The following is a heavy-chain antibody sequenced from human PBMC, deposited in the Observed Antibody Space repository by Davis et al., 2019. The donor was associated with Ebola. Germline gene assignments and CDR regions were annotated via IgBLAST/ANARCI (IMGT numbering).Heavy chain of an antibody. J-gene: IGHJ6*02. CDR1: GFTFSSYG. Sequence: GGSLRLSCAASGFTFSSYGMHWVRQAPGKGLEWVAVIWYEGSNKYYADSVKGRFTISRDNSKNTLYLQMNSLRAEDTAVYYCSRDRFRVGSGWYYYYYGMDVWGQGTTVTVSS. D-gene: IGHD6-19*01. CDR2: IWYEGSNK. V-gene: IGHV3-33*01. CDR3: SRDRFRVGSGWYYYYYGMDV.